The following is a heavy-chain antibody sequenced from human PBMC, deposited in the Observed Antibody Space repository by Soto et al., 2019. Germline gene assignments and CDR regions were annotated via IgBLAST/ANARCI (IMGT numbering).Heavy chain of an antibody. V-gene: IGHV4-30-4*01. D-gene: IGHD2-15*01. CDR1: GDSISTVDYF. CDR2: IYKSATT. Sequence: SETLSLPCSVSGDSISTVDYFWAWIRQPPGQALEYIGYIYKSATTYYNPSFESRVAISLDTSKSQFSLNVTSVTAADTAVYFCARGRYCLTGRCFPNWFDSWGQGTLVTVSS. J-gene: IGHJ5*01. CDR3: ARGRYCLTGRCFPNWFDS.